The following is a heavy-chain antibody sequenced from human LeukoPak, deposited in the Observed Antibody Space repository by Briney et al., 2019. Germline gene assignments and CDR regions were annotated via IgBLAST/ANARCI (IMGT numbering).Heavy chain of an antibody. D-gene: IGHD5-24*01. Sequence: SETLSLTCTVSGGSISSSSYCWGWIRQPPGKGPEWIGSIYYSGSTYYNPSLKSRVTISVDTSKNQFSLKLSSVTAADTAVYYCARRRMANPFDYWGQGTLVTVSS. J-gene: IGHJ4*02. CDR3: ARRRMANPFDY. V-gene: IGHV4-39*01. CDR1: GGSISSSSYC. CDR2: IYYSGST.